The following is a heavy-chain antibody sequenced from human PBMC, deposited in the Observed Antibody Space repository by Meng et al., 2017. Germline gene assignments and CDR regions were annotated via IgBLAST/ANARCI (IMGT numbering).Heavy chain of an antibody. CDR1: GFTFSGSA. V-gene: IGHV3-73*02. D-gene: IGHD3-22*01. Sequence: VQVGESGGGLAQPGGSSKLPCAASGFTFSGSAMHWVRQASGKGLEWVGRIRSKANSYATAYAASVKGRFTISRDDSKNTAYLQMNSLKTEDTAVYYCVDSSGYYYGGGYWGQGTLVTVSS. J-gene: IGHJ4*02. CDR3: VDSSGYYYGGGY. CDR2: IRSKANSYAT.